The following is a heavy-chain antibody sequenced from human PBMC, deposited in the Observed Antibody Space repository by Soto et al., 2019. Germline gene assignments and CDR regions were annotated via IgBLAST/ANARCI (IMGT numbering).Heavy chain of an antibody. CDR2: IWYDGSNK. V-gene: IGHV3-33*01. D-gene: IGHD6-6*01. CDR1: GFTFSSYG. Sequence: GGSLRLSCAASGFTFSSYGMHWVRQAPGKGLEWVAVIWYDGSNKYYADSVKGRFTISRDNSKNTLYLQMNSLRAEDTAVYYCAREDPILIAALDYWGQGTLVTVSS. J-gene: IGHJ4*02. CDR3: AREDPILIAALDY.